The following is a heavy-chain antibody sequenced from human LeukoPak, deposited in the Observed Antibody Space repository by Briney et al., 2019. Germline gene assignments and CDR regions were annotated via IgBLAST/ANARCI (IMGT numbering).Heavy chain of an antibody. V-gene: IGHV4-34*01. J-gene: IGHJ4*02. CDR1: GGSFSGYY. D-gene: IGHD5/OR15-5a*01. Sequence: SETLSLTCAVYGGSFSGYYWSWLRQPPGKGLEWIGEINHSGSTNYNPSLKSRVTISVDTSKNQFSLKLSSVTAADTAVYYCARANRVSLYYFDYWGQGTLVTVSS. CDR3: ARANRVSLYYFDY. CDR2: INHSGST.